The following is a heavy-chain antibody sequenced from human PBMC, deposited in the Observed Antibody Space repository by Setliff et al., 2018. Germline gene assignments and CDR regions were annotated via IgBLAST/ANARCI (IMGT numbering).Heavy chain of an antibody. CDR1: GFSFSNYG. CDR3: ARGGGYGDV. Sequence: LRLSCVVSGFSFSNYGMTWVRQAPGKGLEWISYISTSSSTKYYADSVKGRFTISRDNANQSLYLQMNSLRAGDTAVYYCARGGGYGDVWGKGTTVTVSS. CDR2: ISTSSSTK. V-gene: IGHV3-48*01. D-gene: IGHD5-12*01. J-gene: IGHJ6*04.